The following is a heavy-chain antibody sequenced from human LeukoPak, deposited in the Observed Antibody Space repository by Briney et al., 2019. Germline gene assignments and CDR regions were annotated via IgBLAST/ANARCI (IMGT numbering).Heavy chain of an antibody. CDR1: GFTFSRYA. CDR2: ISYDGSNK. V-gene: IGHV3-30*04. D-gene: IGHD6-13*01. CDR3: ARIAAAGAFDP. Sequence: GGSLRLSCAASGFTFSRYAMHWVRQPPGKGLEFVAVISYDGSNKYYADSVKGRFTISRDNSKNTLYLQMNSLRAEDTAVYYCARIAAAGAFDPWGQGTLVTVSS. J-gene: IGHJ5*02.